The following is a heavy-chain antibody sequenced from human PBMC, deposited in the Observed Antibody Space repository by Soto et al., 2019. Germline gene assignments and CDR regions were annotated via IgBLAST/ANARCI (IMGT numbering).Heavy chain of an antibody. CDR3: ASKYCSSTSCYTGPYYYGMDV. Sequence: QVQLVQSGAEVKKPGASVKVSCKASGYTFTSYGIIWVRQAPGQGLEWMGWISAYNGNTNYAQKLQGRVTMTTDTSTSTAYMELRSLRSDDTAVYYCASKYCSSTSCYTGPYYYGMDVWGQGTTVTVSS. V-gene: IGHV1-18*04. J-gene: IGHJ6*02. CDR2: ISAYNGNT. D-gene: IGHD2-2*02. CDR1: GYTFTSYG.